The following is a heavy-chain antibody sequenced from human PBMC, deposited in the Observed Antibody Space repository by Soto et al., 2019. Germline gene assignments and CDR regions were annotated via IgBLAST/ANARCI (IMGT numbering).Heavy chain of an antibody. CDR2: INHSGST. J-gene: IGHJ6*02. Sequence: KSSETLSLTCAVYGGSFSGYYWSWIRQPPGKGLEWIGEINHSGSTNYNPSLKSRVTISVDTSKNQFSLKLSSVTAADTAVYYCARERRGRWLQLINSYGMDVWGQGTTVTVSS. V-gene: IGHV4-34*01. CDR1: GGSFSGYY. D-gene: IGHD1-1*01. CDR3: ARERRGRWLQLINSYGMDV.